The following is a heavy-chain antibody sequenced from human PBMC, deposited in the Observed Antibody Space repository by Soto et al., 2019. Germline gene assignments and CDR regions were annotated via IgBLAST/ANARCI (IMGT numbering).Heavy chain of an antibody. D-gene: IGHD2-2*01. CDR3: ARVLGYCSSTSCYASWYFDL. CDR2: IYYSGST. V-gene: IGHV4-31*03. CDR1: GGSISSGGYY. J-gene: IGHJ2*01. Sequence: QVQLQESGPGLVKPSQTLSLTCTVSGGSISSGGYYWSWIRQHPGKGLEWIGYIYYSGSTYYNPSXXXRVTISVDTSXXQXSXXPSSVTAAGTAVYYCARVLGYCSSTSCYASWYFDLWGRGTLVTVSS.